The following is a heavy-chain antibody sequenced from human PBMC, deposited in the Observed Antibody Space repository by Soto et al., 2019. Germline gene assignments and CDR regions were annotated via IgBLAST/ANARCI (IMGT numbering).Heavy chain of an antibody. V-gene: IGHV3-53*01. CDR1: GFTVSGKY. D-gene: IGHD2-21*01. J-gene: IGHJ6*02. CDR2: IYTDDNI. CDR3: ATELIAKYGMDV. Sequence: EVQLVESGGGLVQPGGSLRLSCADSGFTVSGKYVTWVRQAPGKGLEWVSVIYTDDNIYYAYSVTGRFTISRDNSKNTFYLQMNRLRVEDTAVYYCATELIAKYGMDVWGQGNTVTVYS.